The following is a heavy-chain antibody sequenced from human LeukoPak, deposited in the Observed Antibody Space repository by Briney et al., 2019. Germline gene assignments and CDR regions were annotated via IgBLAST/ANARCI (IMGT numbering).Heavy chain of an antibody. V-gene: IGHV3-23*01. CDR2: ISGSGGST. D-gene: IGHD6-13*01. J-gene: IGHJ1*01. Sequence: PGGSLILSCAASGFTFSSYGMSWVRQAPGEGLEWVSAISGSGGSTYYADSVKGRFTISRDNSKNTLYLQMNSLRAEDTAMYYCATHRYTSSAYYFLQWGQGTLVTVSS. CDR3: ATHRYTSSAYYFLQ. CDR1: GFTFSSYG.